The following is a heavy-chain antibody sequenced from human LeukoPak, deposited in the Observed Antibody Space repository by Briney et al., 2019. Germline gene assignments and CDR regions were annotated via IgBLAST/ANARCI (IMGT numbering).Heavy chain of an antibody. J-gene: IGHJ4*02. D-gene: IGHD3-22*01. Sequence: PSETLSLTCAVFGGSFSSYYLHWIRQPPGKGLEWIGEIDQSGSTKYNPSLKSRVTISVDTSKNQFSLKLSSVTAADTAVYYCARHAPSYYYDSSGYYESYYFDYWGQGTLVTVSS. CDR2: IDQSGST. V-gene: IGHV4-34*01. CDR3: ARHAPSYYYDSSGYYESYYFDY. CDR1: GGSFSSYY.